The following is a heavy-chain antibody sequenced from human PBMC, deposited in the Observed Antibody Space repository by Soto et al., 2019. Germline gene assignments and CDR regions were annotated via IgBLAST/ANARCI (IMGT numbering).Heavy chain of an antibody. V-gene: IGHV4-39*01. CDR3: ARTGNIPLDY. CDR2: IYYSGST. J-gene: IGHJ4*02. Sequence: QLQLQESGPGLVKPSETLSLTCPVSGGSISSSSYYWGWIRQPPGKGLGWIGSIYYSGSTYYNPSLKSRVTIYVDTSKNQFSLKRSSVTAADTAVYYCARTGNIPLDYWGQGTLVTVSS. CDR1: GGSISSSSYY. D-gene: IGHD3-10*01.